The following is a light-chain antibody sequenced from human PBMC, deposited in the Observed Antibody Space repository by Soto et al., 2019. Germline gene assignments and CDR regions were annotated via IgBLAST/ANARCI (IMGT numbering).Light chain of an antibody. J-gene: IGLJ1*01. CDR1: SSDVGGYNY. V-gene: IGLV2-11*01. CDR3: CSYAGSYRGV. Sequence: QSALTQPRSVSGSPGQSVTISCTGTSSDVGGYNYVSWYQQHPGKALKLMIYDVSKRPSGVPDRFSGSKSGNTASLTISGLQAEDEADYYCCSYAGSYRGVFGTGTKVTVL. CDR2: DVS.